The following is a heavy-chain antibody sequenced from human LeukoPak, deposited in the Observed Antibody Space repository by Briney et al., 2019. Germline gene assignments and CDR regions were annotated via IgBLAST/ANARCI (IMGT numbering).Heavy chain of an antibody. CDR3: ARWGYCSSTSCYGAWFDP. CDR1: GGSISSGGYY. D-gene: IGHD2-2*01. CDR2: IYHSGST. Sequence: SETLSLTCTVSGGSISSGGYYWSWIRQPRGKGLEWIGYIYHSGSTYYNPSLKSRVTISVDRSKNRFSLKLSSVTAADTAVYYCARWGYCSSTSCYGAWFDPWGQGTLVTVSS. J-gene: IGHJ5*02. V-gene: IGHV4-30-2*01.